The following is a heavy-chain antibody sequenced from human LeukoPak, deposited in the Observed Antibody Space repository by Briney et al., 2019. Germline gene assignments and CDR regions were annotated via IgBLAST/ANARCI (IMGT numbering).Heavy chain of an antibody. Sequence: GGSLRLSCAASGFTFSDYYMSWIRQAPGKGLEWVSYISSSSSYTNYADSVKGRFTISRDNAKNSLYLQMNSLRAEDTAVYYCARDLTGYDFRYYFDYWGQGTLVTVSS. CDR1: GFTFSDYY. V-gene: IGHV3-11*06. CDR3: ARDLTGYDFRYYFDY. CDR2: ISSSSSYT. J-gene: IGHJ4*02. D-gene: IGHD5-12*01.